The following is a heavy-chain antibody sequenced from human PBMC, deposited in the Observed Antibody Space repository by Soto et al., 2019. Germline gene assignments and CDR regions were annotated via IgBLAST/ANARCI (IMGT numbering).Heavy chain of an antibody. D-gene: IGHD3-10*01. CDR2: IKWDASEK. CDR3: ARDSGYGSGPSVNHSLAY. Sequence: SPSASAFTSGDFLVHCLPLPPGEGPEWLATIKWDASEKKYVDSVKGRFTMSRDSVKNSVYLQMDSPRAEGTPVYHCARDSGYGSGPSVNHSLAYWVHGSRVTVSS. CDR1: AFTSGDFL. J-gene: IGHJ4*01. V-gene: IGHV3-7*01.